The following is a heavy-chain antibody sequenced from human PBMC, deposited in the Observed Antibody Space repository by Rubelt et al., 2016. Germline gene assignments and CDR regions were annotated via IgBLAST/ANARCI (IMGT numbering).Heavy chain of an antibody. V-gene: IGHV4-59*01. D-gene: IGHD5-24*01. CDR2: ISDSGST. CDR1: RDSISSYY. CDR3: SRAERWLQGGDYYYAMDV. Sequence: VHLQESGPGLVRPSETLSLTCTVSRDSISSYYWSWIRQPPGTGLEWIGCISDSGSTNYNPSLKSRITISVDMSKKQFALVLGSVTAADTAVYCCSRAERWLQGGDYYYAMDVWGQGTTVTVSS. J-gene: IGHJ6*02.